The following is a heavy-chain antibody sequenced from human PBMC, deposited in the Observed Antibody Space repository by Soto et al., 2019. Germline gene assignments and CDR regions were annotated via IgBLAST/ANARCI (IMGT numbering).Heavy chain of an antibody. Sequence: PSETLSLTCTVSGGSISSGYYYWSWIRQPPGKGLEWIGYIYYSGGTYYNPSLKSRVTISVDTSKNQFSLKLSSVTAADTAVYYCARGTVRTPTHNWFDPWGQGTLVTVSS. CDR3: ARGTVRTPTHNWFDP. D-gene: IGHD3-10*01. J-gene: IGHJ5*02. V-gene: IGHV4-30-4*01. CDR1: GGSISSGYYY. CDR2: IYYSGGT.